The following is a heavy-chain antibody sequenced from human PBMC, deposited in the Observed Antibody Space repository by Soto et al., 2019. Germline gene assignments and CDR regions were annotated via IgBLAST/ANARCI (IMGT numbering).Heavy chain of an antibody. V-gene: IGHV1-46*01. CDR1: GYTFTSYY. D-gene: IGHD2-15*01. CDR3: ARDGGERVVVVALLRDYYFDY. Sequence: QVQLVQSGAEVKKPGASVKVSCKASGYTFTSYYMHWVRQAPGQGLEWMGIINPSGGSTSYAQKFQGRVTMTRDTSTSTVYMELSSLRSEDTAVYYCARDGGERVVVVALLRDYYFDYWGQGTLVTVSS. CDR2: INPSGGST. J-gene: IGHJ4*02.